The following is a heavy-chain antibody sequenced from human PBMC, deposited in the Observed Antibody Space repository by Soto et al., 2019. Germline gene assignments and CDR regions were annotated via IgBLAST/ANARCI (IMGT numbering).Heavy chain of an antibody. J-gene: IGHJ4*02. CDR3: AKVTERGYSGYRTIDY. CDR2: ISYDGSNK. CDR1: GFTFSSYG. V-gene: IGHV3-30*18. D-gene: IGHD5-12*01. Sequence: PGGSLRLSCAASGFTFSSYGMHWVRQAPGKGLEWVAVISYDGSNKYYADSVKGRFTISRDNSKNTLYLQMNSLRAEDTAVYYCAKVTERGYSGYRTIDYWGQGTLVTVSS.